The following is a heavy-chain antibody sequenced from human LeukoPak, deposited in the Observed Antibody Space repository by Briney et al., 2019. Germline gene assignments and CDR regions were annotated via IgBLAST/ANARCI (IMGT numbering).Heavy chain of an antibody. CDR2: IYYSGST. CDR1: GGSISSYY. CDR3: ARSGYSYGYNDY. V-gene: IGHV4-59*01. Sequence: PSETLSLTCTVSGGSISSYYWSWIRQPPVKGLEWIGYIYYSGSTNYNPSLKSRVTISVDTSKNQFSLKLSSVTAADTAVYYCARSGYSYGYNDYWGQGTLVTVSS. J-gene: IGHJ4*02. D-gene: IGHD5-18*01.